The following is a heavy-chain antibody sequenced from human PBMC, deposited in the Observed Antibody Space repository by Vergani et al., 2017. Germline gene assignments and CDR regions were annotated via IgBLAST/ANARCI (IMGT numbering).Heavy chain of an antibody. V-gene: IGHV4-59*12. CDR3: TTESYSGSYDY. CDR1: GGSISSYY. J-gene: IGHJ4*02. Sequence: QVQLQESGPGLVKPSETLSLTCTVSGGSISSYYWSWIRQPPGKGLEWIGYIYYSGSTNYNPSLKSRVTISVDTSKNQFSLKLSSVTAADTAVYYCTTESYSGSYDYWGQGTLVTVSS. CDR2: IYYSGST. D-gene: IGHD1-26*01.